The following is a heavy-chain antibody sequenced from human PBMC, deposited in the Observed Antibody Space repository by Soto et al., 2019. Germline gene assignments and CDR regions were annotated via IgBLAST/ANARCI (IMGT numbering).Heavy chain of an antibody. CDR3: AGTDSYTSGLDY. CDR1: GYSSRSGYY. CDR2: IYHSGGT. Sequence: PSETLSLICAVSGYSSRSGYYWGWIRQPPGKGLEWVGSIYHSGGTFYNPSLKSRLTMSVDTSKKQFSLRLSSVTAADTAVYYCAGTDSYTSGLDYWGQGTVVTVSS. D-gene: IGHD6-19*01. V-gene: IGHV4-38-2*01. J-gene: IGHJ4*02.